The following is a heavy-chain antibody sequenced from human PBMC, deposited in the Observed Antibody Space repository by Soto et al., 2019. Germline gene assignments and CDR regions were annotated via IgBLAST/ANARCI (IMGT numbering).Heavy chain of an antibody. CDR3: VRGFGWKDDS. V-gene: IGHV4-61*08. D-gene: IGHD3-16*01. Sequence: PSETLSLTCAVSGGSISSGGYSWHWIRQPPGKRLEWIGYISHSGITNYNPSLKSRVTISLDVSKTQFSLRLSSVTAADTAMYYCVRGFGWKDDSWGRGTLVTVSS. CDR1: GGSISSGGYS. J-gene: IGHJ5*01. CDR2: ISHSGIT.